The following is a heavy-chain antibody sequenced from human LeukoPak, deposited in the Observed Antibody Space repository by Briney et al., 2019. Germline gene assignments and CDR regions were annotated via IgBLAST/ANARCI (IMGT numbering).Heavy chain of an antibody. CDR3: ARGNYYYYGMDV. CDR2: TYCRSKWFN. D-gene: IGHD6-13*01. V-gene: IGHV6-1*01. J-gene: IGHJ6*02. Sequence: SQTLSLTCGISGDSVSSNSGSWHWIRQSPSRGLEWLGRTYCRSKWFNDYAVSVKSRITINPDTSKNQFSLKLSSVTAADTAVYYCARGNYYYYGMDVWGQGTTVTVSS. CDR1: GDSVSSNSGS.